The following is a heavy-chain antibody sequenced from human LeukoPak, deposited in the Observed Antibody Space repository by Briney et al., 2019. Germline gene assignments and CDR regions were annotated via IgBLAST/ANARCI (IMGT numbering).Heavy chain of an antibody. V-gene: IGHV3-30-3*01. CDR1: GFTFSAYV. Sequence: GGSLRLSCAASGFTFSAYVMNWVRQAPGKGLEWVALISNDGSDKHYADSVKGRFTISRDNSKNTLYLQMNSLRAEDTAVYYCARGDYDILTGYLGYWGQGTLVTVSS. CDR3: ARGDYDILTGYLGY. J-gene: IGHJ4*02. D-gene: IGHD3-9*01. CDR2: ISNDGSDK.